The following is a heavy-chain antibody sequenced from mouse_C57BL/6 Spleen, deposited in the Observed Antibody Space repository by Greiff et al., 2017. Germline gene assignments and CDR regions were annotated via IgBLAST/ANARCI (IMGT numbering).Heavy chain of an antibody. D-gene: IGHD1-1*01. J-gene: IGHJ2*01. Sequence: EVQLQQSGAELVKPGASVKLSCTASGFNIKDYYMHWVKQRTEQGLEWIGRIDPEDGETKYAPKFQGKDTITADTSSNTAYLQRSSLTSGDTAVYYCARWHGSSLVFDDWGQGTTLTVSS. CDR2: IDPEDGET. CDR1: GFNIKDYY. CDR3: ARWHGSSLVFDD. V-gene: IGHV14-2*01.